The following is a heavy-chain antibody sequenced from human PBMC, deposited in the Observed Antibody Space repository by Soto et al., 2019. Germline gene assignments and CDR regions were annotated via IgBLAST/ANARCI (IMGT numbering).Heavy chain of an antibody. V-gene: IGHV4-31*03. Sequence: SETLSLTCTVSGGSISSGGYYWSWIRQHPGKGLEWIGYIYYSGSTYYNPSLKSRVTISVDTSKNQFSLKLSSVTAADTAVYYCARGYCTNGVCYRDAFDIWGQGTMVTVSS. CDR3: ARGYCTNGVCYRDAFDI. J-gene: IGHJ3*02. D-gene: IGHD2-8*01. CDR1: GGSISSGGYY. CDR2: IYYSGST.